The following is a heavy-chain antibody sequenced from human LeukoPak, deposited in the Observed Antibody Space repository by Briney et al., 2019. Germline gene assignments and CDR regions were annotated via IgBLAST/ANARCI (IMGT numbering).Heavy chain of an antibody. D-gene: IGHD5-12*01. J-gene: IGHJ4*02. CDR3: ARGGDSDYAFDY. CDR1: GFTFSSYT. Sequence: GGSLRLSCAASGFTFSSYTINCVRQAPGKGLEWVSSISSGSTNIYYSNSVKGRLDISRENATNSLYLQMNSLRDEDTAVYYCARGGDSDYAFDYWGQGTLVTVSS. CDR2: ISSGSTNI. V-gene: IGHV3-21*01.